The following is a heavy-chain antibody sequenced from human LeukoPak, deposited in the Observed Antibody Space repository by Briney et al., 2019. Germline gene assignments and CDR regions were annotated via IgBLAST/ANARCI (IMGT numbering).Heavy chain of an antibody. CDR2: IYYSGST. V-gene: IGHV4-59*01. D-gene: IGHD3-22*01. Sequence: PSETLSLTCTVSGGSISSYYWTWIRQPPGKGLEWIGYIYYSGSTNYNPSLKSRVTISVDTSKNQFSLKLSSVTAADTAMYYCARARYYDSTNYFDFWGQGTLVTVSS. J-gene: IGHJ4*02. CDR1: GGSISSYY. CDR3: ARARYYDSTNYFDF.